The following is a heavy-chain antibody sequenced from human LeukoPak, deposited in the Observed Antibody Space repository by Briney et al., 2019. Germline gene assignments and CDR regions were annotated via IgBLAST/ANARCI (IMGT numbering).Heavy chain of an antibody. V-gene: IGHV3-23*01. CDR2: IGGTGGNT. J-gene: IGHJ4*02. CDR1: GFTFSTYA. CDR3: AKGGGIIYYYGSGSFTK. Sequence: PGGSLRLSCAASGFTFSTYALSWVRQAPGKGLEWVSSIGGTGGNTYYADPVKGRFTISRDNFKNTLYLQMNSLRAEDTAVYYCAKGGGIIYYYGSGSFTKWGQGTLVTVSS. D-gene: IGHD3-10*01.